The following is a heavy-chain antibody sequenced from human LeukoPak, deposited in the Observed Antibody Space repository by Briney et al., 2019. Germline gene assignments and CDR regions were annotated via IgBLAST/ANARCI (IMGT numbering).Heavy chain of an antibody. CDR2: ISGSGGST. Sequence: PGGSLRLSCAASGVAFRSYAMSWVRQAPGKGLEWVSAISGSGGSTYYADSVKGRFTISRDTSKNTLYLQMNSLRAEDTAVYYCAKEAGVFVLNAFDIWGQGTMVTVSS. CDR1: GVAFRSYA. V-gene: IGHV3-23*01. J-gene: IGHJ3*02. CDR3: AKEAGVFVLNAFDI. D-gene: IGHD6-19*01.